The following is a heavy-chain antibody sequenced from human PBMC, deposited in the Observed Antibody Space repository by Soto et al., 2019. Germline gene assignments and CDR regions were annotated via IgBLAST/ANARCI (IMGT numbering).Heavy chain of an antibody. CDR1: GFMFSAYW. D-gene: IGHD5-18*01. CDR3: ARDFYGGYTNGPGDY. V-gene: IGHV3-7*01. Sequence: GGSLRLSSAASGFMFSAYWMSWVRQAPGKGLEWVANIHGDGGKIYYVDSVKGRFTISRDNANRSLYLQMNSLRAADTAVYYCARDFYGGYTNGPGDYWGQGALVTVSS. J-gene: IGHJ4*02. CDR2: IHGDGGKI.